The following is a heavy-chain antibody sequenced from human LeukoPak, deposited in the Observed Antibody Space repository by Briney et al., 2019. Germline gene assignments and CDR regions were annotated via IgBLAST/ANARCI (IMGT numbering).Heavy chain of an antibody. J-gene: IGHJ4*02. CDR3: ARQVAGIGLYYFDY. D-gene: IGHD6-19*01. CDR1: GDSIRSSAYY. Sequence: SETLSLTCTVSGDSIRSSAYYWGWIRQPPGKGLQWIGSIYFSGNTDNNPSLKSRVTISIDTSKNQFSLKLTSVTAADTAVYYCARQVAGIGLYYFDYWGQGTLVTVSS. CDR2: IYFSGNT. V-gene: IGHV4-39*01.